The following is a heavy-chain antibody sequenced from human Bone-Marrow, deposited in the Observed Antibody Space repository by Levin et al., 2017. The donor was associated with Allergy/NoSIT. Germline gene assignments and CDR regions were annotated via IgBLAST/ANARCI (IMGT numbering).Heavy chain of an antibody. CDR3: AKGPIPINYYYGMDV. V-gene: IGHV4-30-2*01. D-gene: IGHD2-2*02. J-gene: IGHJ6*02. CDR1: GGSITNGDYS. Sequence: SQTLSLTCTVSGGSITNGDYSWNWIRRPPGKGLEWIGYIYHSGPTFYNPSLDRRVTLSLDKSKNQFSLSLASVTAADTAVYYCAKGPIPINYYYGMDVWGQGTTVTVSS. CDR2: IYHSGPT.